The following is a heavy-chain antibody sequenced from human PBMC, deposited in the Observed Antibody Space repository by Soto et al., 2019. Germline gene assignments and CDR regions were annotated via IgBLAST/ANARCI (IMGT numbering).Heavy chain of an antibody. D-gene: IGHD2-2*01. J-gene: IGHJ4*02. Sequence: QAPGQGLEWMGWISAYNGNTNYAQKLQGRVTMTTDTSTSTAYMELRRLRSDDTAVYYCARGLYCSSTSCFAQFGYWGQGTLVTVSS. CDR3: ARGLYCSSTSCFAQFGY. V-gene: IGHV1-18*01. CDR2: ISAYNGNT.